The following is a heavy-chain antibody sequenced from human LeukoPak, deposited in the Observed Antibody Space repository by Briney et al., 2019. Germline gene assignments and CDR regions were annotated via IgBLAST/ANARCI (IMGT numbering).Heavy chain of an antibody. CDR1: GFTVRNNY. CDR2: IYSGGGT. CDR3: TRVFAYSYGDFDN. D-gene: IGHD5-18*01. V-gene: IGHV3-66*01. Sequence: GGSLRLSCEASGFTVRNNYMTWVRQAPGKGLEWVSVIYSGGGTYYADSVKDRFTISRDNSKNTLFLQMNSLRVEDSAVYYCTRVFAYSYGDFDNWGQGTLVAVSS. J-gene: IGHJ4*02.